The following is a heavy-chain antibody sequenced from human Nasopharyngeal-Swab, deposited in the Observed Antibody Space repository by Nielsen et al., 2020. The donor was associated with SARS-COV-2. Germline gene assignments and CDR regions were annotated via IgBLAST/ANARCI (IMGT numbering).Heavy chain of an antibody. CDR2: IYYSGST. D-gene: IGHD3-22*01. CDR3: ARFTGRYYDSSGYYNHAFDI. V-gene: IGHV4-30-4*01. Sequence: LRLSCTVSGGSISSGDYYWSWIRQPPGKGLEWIGYIYYSGSTYYNPSLKSRVTISVDTSKNQFSLKLSSVTAADTAVYYCARFTGRYYDSSGYYNHAFDIWGQGTMVTVSS. J-gene: IGHJ3*02. CDR1: GGSISSGDYY.